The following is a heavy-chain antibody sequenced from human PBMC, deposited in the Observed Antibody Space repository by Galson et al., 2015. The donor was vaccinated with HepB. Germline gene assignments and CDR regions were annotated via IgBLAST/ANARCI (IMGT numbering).Heavy chain of an antibody. CDR2: IKQDGSEN. CDR1: GFTFSSYW. V-gene: IGHV3-7*03. CDR3: ARELGSTIFGVVINYNWFDP. Sequence: SLRLSCAASGFTFSSYWMSWVRQAPGKGLEWVANIKQDGSENYYVDSVKGRFTISRDNAKNSLYLQMNSLRAEDTAVYYCARELGSTIFGVVINYNWFDPWGQGTLVTVSS. D-gene: IGHD3-3*01. J-gene: IGHJ5*02.